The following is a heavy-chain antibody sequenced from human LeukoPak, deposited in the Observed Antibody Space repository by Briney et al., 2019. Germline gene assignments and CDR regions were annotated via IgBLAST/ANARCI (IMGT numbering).Heavy chain of an antibody. CDR3: ARHFSPLPIVVVPAAIDY. CDR1: GGSISSSSYY. CDR2: IYYSGST. Sequence: SETLSLTCSVSGGSISSSSYYWGWIRQPPGKGLEWIGSIYYSGSTYYNPSLKSRVTISVDTSKNQFSLKLSSVTAADTVVYYCARHFSPLPIVVVPAAIDYWGQGTLVTVSS. V-gene: IGHV4-39*01. J-gene: IGHJ4*02. D-gene: IGHD2-2*01.